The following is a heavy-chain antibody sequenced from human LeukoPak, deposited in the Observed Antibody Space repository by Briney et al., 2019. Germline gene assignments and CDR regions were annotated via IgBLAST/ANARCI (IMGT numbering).Heavy chain of an antibody. V-gene: IGHV3-53*01. CDR2: IYSGGGT. D-gene: IGHD2-2*01. CDR3: ARGPVSKFDY. CDR1: GFIVSSKY. J-gene: IGHJ4*02. Sequence: GGSMRLSCAASGFIVSSKYMSWVRQAPGKGLEWVSVIYSGGGTDYADSVKGRFTISRDNSKNTIYLQMNSLRAEHTAVYYCARGPVSKFDYRGQGTLVTVSS.